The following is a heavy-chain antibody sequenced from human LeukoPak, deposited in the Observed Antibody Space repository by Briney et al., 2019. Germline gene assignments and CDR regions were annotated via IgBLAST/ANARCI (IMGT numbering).Heavy chain of an antibody. Sequence: GGSLRLSCAASGFTFSSYAMSWVRQAPGKGLEWASAISGSGGSTYYADSVKGRFTISRDNSKNTLYLQMNSLRAEDTAVYYCAKGAMVRGVIRYYFDYWGQGTLVTVSS. J-gene: IGHJ4*02. V-gene: IGHV3-23*01. CDR2: ISGSGGST. D-gene: IGHD3-10*01. CDR3: AKGAMVRGVIRYYFDY. CDR1: GFTFSSYA.